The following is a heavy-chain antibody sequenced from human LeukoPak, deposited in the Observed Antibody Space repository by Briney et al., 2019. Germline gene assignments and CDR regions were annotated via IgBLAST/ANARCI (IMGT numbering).Heavy chain of an antibody. CDR1: GYTXTGYY. CDR3: ARGSGGPPQVLDY. Sequence: GASVKVSCKASGYTXTGYYIHWVRQAPGQGLEWMGWINPNSGGTSYAQKFQGRVTMTRDTSISTVYMELNRLRSDDTAVFYCARGSGGPPQVLDYWGQGTLVTVSS. D-gene: IGHD3-3*01. CDR2: INPNSGGT. V-gene: IGHV1-2*02. J-gene: IGHJ4*02.